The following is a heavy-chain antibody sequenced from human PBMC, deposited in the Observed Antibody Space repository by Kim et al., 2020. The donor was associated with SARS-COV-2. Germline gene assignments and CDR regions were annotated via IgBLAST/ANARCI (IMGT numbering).Heavy chain of an antibody. D-gene: IGHD1-1*01. V-gene: IGHV4-39*01. CDR2: VYYSGST. Sequence: SETLSLTCTVSGGSISRSNSHWGWIRQPPGKGLEWIGSVYYSGSTFYNPSLKSRVTISVDTCENQLSLKLTSVTAADTAVDYGAILEMTGIGGMGWFDP. CDR1: GGSISRSNSH. CDR3: AILEMTGIGGMGWFDP. J-gene: IGHJ5*02.